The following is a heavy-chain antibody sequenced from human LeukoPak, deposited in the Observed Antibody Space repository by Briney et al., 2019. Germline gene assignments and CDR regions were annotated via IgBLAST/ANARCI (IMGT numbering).Heavy chain of an antibody. J-gene: IGHJ4*02. CDR2: IISSGSTI. D-gene: IGHD3-10*01. CDR3: AGGRYGSGSH. V-gene: IGHV3-48*03. Sequence: GGSLRLSCAASGFTFSSYEMNWVRQAPGKGLEWVSYIISSGSTIYYADSVKGRFTISRDNAKKSLYLQMNSLRAEDTAVYYCAGGRYGSGSHWGQGTLVTVSS. CDR1: GFTFSSYE.